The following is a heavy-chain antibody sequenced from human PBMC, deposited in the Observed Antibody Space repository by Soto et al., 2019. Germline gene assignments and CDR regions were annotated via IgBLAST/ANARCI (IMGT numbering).Heavy chain of an antibody. CDR1: GLTLSRYA. V-gene: IGHV3-23*01. Sequence: EVKLLESGGGLVQPGGSLRLSCAASGLTLSRYAVSWVRRTPGKGLEWVSGINHSGGITSYADSVKGRFTISRDESRNTLYLEMNSVRVEDTAEYYCAKAACANFFICSFDTWGQGTLVTVSS. D-gene: IGHD3-3*01. CDR3: AKAACANFFICSFDT. CDR2: INHSGGIT. J-gene: IGHJ4*02.